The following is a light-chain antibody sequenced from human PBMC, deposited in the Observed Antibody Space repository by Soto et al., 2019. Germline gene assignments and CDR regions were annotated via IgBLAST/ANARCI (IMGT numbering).Light chain of an antibody. CDR2: FAT. J-gene: IGKJ4*01. CDR3: QQYRTYPLT. CDR1: QDISTG. Sequence: DIQMTQSPSSLSASVGDRVTITCRAGQDISTGLAWYQQKPEEAPKSLIYFATTLQSGVPSRFSGSGSGTEFTLTISSLQPEDFATYFCQQYRTYPLTFGGGTKVDVK. V-gene: IGKV1D-16*01.